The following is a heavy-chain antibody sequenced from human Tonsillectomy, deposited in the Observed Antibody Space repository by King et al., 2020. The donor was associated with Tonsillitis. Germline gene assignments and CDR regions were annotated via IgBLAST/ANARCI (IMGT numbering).Heavy chain of an antibody. Sequence: CAASGFTLSSYGMHWVRQAPGKGLEWVSLINTDGGTTIYADSGKGRFTISRDKYKNTLYLQMNSLRAEDTAGYFCARAGVVIVATGLKSWGQGTLVTVSS. CDR1: GFTLSSYG. CDR2: INTDGGTT. D-gene: IGHD5-12*01. V-gene: IGHV3-74*01. J-gene: IGHJ4*02. CDR3: ARAGVVIVATGLKS.